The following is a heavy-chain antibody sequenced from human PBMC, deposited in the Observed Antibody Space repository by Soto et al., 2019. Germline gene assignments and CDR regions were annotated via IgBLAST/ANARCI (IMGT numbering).Heavy chain of an antibody. Sequence: QVHLVQSGAEVKKPGASVKVSCHGSGYAFTTYGITWVRQAPGQGLEWMGWISAHNGNTNYAQKLQGRVTVTRDTSTSTAYMELRSLRYDDTAVYYCARGRYGDYWGQGALVNVSS. CDR2: ISAHNGNT. CDR3: ARGRYGDY. V-gene: IGHV1-18*01. CDR1: GYAFTTYG. J-gene: IGHJ4*02. D-gene: IGHD1-1*01.